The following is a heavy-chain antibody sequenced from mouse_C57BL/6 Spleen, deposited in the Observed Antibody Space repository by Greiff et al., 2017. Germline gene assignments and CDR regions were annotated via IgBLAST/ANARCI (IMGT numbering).Heavy chain of an antibody. CDR2: IDPSDSYT. Sequence: QVQLQQPGAELVMPGASVKLSCKASGYTFTSYWMHWVKQRPGQGLEWIGEIDPSDSYTNYNQKFKGKSTLTVDKSSSTAYMQLSSLTSEDSAVYYCAKGITTGDYFDYWGQGTTLTVSS. CDR3: AKGITTGDYFDY. CDR1: GYTFTSYW. J-gene: IGHJ2*01. D-gene: IGHD1-2*01. V-gene: IGHV1-69*01.